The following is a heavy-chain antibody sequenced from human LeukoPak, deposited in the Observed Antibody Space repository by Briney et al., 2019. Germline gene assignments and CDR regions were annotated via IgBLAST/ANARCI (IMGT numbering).Heavy chain of an antibody. V-gene: IGHV4-59*01. Sequence: SETLSLTCTVSGGSISRYHWSWIRQPLEKGLEWIGYIWYSGTTNYNPSLKSRVTMSVDTSKNHFSLRLSSVTAADTAIYYCVRTISDDSGDYWGQGILVTVSA. CDR1: GGSISRYH. CDR3: VRTISDDSGDY. J-gene: IGHJ4*02. D-gene: IGHD3-9*01. CDR2: IWYSGTT.